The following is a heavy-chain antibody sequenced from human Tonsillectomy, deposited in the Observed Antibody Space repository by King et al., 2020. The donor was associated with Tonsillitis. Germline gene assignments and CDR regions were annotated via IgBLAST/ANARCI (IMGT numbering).Heavy chain of an antibody. CDR3: AKADCSSTSCYIDY. J-gene: IGHJ4*02. Sequence: VQLVESGGGLVQPGRSLRLSCAASGFTFDDYAMHLVRQAPGKGLDWVSGISWDSGSLGYADAVKGRLPISSDNAKNSLYLQMNSLRAEDTALYYCAKADCSSTSCYIDYWGQGTLVTVSS. D-gene: IGHD2-2*02. CDR2: ISWDSGSL. V-gene: IGHV3-9*01. CDR1: GFTFDDYA.